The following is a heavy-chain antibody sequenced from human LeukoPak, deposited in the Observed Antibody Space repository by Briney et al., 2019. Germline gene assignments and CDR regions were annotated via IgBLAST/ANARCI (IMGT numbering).Heavy chain of an antibody. Sequence: GRSLRLSCTASGFTFSSYAMSWVRQAPGKGLEWVSAISGSGGSTYYADSVKGRFTISRDNSKNTLYLQMNSLRAEDTAVYYCAKRRGLELLYYYYMDVWGKGTTVTVSS. CDR2: ISGSGGST. D-gene: IGHD1-7*01. V-gene: IGHV3-23*01. J-gene: IGHJ6*03. CDR1: GFTFSSYA. CDR3: AKRRGLELLYYYYMDV.